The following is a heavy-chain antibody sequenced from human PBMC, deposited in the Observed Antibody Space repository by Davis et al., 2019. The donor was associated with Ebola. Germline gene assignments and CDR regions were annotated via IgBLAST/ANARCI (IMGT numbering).Heavy chain of an antibody. CDR2: IYYSGST. V-gene: IGHV4-39*01. CDR1: GGSISSSSYY. CDR3: ARLRYSSSSFGY. J-gene: IGHJ4*02. Sequence: SETLSLTCTVSGGSISSSSYYWGWIRQPPGKGLEWIGSIYYSGSTYYSPSLRSRVTLSVDTSKNQFSLKLSSVTAADTAVYYCARLRYSSSSFGYWGQETLVTVSS. D-gene: IGHD6-6*01.